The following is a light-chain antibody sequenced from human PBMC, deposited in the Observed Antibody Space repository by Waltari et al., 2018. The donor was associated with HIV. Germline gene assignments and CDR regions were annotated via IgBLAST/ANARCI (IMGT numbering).Light chain of an antibody. CDR2: DVS. Sequence: QSALTQPRSVSGSPGQSVTISCTGTSSDVGVYNFVSWYQQHPGKAPKLMIYDVSKRPSGVPDRFSGSKSGNTASLTISGLQAEDEADYYCCSYAGSYPVVFGGGT. V-gene: IGLV2-11*01. CDR1: SSDVGVYNF. J-gene: IGLJ2*01. CDR3: CSYAGSYPVV.